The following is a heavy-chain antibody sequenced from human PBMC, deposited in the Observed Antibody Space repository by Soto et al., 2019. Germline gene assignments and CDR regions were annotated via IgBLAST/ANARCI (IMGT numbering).Heavy chain of an antibody. Sequence: QVQLQESGPGLVKPSETLSLTCTVSGGSVSSGSYYWSWIRQPPGKGLEWIGYIYYSGSTNYNPSLKSRVTISVDTSKNQFSLKLSSVTAADTAVYYCARVCGYSYGYEDWCFDYWGKGTLVTVSS. CDR2: IYYSGST. V-gene: IGHV4-61*01. CDR1: GGSVSSGSYY. D-gene: IGHD5-18*01. J-gene: IGHJ4*02. CDR3: ARVCGYSYGYEDWCFDY.